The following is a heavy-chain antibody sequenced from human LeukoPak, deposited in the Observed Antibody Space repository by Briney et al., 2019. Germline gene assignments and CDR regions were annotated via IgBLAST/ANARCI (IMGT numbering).Heavy chain of an antibody. D-gene: IGHD1-26*01. Sequence: PGGSLRLSCAASGFTFSTYWMHWVRQAPGKGLVWVSRTNSDGSSTSYADSVKGRFTISRDNAKNTLYLQMNSLRAEDTAVYYCARAEWELRGWFDPWGQGTLVTVSS. J-gene: IGHJ5*02. CDR1: GFTFSTYW. CDR2: TNSDGSST. V-gene: IGHV3-74*01. CDR3: ARAEWELRGWFDP.